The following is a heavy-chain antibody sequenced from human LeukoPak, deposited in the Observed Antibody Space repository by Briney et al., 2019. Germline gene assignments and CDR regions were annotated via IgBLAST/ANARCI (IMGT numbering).Heavy chain of an antibody. V-gene: IGHV1-69*06. Sequence: SVKVSCKASGGTFSSYAISWVRQAPGQGLEWMGGIIPIFGTANYAQKFQGRVTITADKSTSTAYMELSSLRSEDTAVYYCARSRGGSSWYGHFDYWGQGTLVTVSS. CDR1: GGTFSSYA. D-gene: IGHD6-13*01. CDR2: IIPIFGTA. CDR3: ARSRGGSSWYGHFDY. J-gene: IGHJ4*02.